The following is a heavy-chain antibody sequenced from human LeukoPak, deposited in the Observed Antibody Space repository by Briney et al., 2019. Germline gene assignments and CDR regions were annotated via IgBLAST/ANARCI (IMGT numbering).Heavy chain of an antibody. V-gene: IGHV1-2*02. CDR1: GYTFSGCY. CDR2: IDPNSGAA. D-gene: IGHD6-19*01. Sequence: ASLKVSCKTFGYTFSGCYIHWVRQAPGQGLEWMGWIDPNSGAANYEKRFQGRVTMTRDIAINTVYLEVRSDDTAVYYCARGEQWLVRYWGQGTLVIVSS. J-gene: IGHJ4*02. CDR3: ARGEQWLVRY.